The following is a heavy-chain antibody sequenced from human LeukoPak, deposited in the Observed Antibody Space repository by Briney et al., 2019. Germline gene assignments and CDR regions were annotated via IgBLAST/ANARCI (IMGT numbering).Heavy chain of an antibody. CDR3: AKDQGKYSSSWYDY. Sequence: GGSLRLSCAASSGFTFSTYAMSWVRQAPGKGLEWVSAISGSGGSTYYADSVKGRFTISRDNSKNTLYLQMNSLRAEDTAVYYCAKDQGKYSSSWYDYWGQGTLVTVSS. V-gene: IGHV3-23*01. CDR2: ISGSGGST. CDR1: SGFTFSTYA. D-gene: IGHD6-13*01. J-gene: IGHJ4*02.